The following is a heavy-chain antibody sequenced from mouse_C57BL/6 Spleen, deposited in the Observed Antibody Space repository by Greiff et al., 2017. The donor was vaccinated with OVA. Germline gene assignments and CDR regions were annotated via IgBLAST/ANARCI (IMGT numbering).Heavy chain of an antibody. J-gene: IGHJ2*01. V-gene: IGHV1-5*01. CDR3: TRDPYSSGYVGPYYFDY. Sequence: EVKVEESGTVLARPGASVKMSCKTSGYTFTSYWMHWVKQRPGQGLEWIGAIYPGNSDTSYNQKFKGKAKLTAVTSASTAYMELSSLTNEDSAVYYCTRDPYSSGYVGPYYFDYWGQGTTLTVSS. D-gene: IGHD3-2*02. CDR2: IYPGNSDT. CDR1: GYTFTSYW.